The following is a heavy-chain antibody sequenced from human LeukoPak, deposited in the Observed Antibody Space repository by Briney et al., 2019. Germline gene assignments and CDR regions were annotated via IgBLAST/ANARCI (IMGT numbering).Heavy chain of an antibody. Sequence: GGSLRLSCAVSGFSFTDYFVAWIRQAPGQGLEWISYITGTGDTNSYADSVKGRFTISRDNSKNTLYLQMNSLRAEDTAVYYCAPRGVPAAIPVYYFDYWGQGTLVTVSS. CDR3: APRGVPAAIPVYYFDY. V-gene: IGHV3-11*01. CDR2: ITGTGDTN. CDR1: GFSFTDYF. D-gene: IGHD2-2*02. J-gene: IGHJ4*02.